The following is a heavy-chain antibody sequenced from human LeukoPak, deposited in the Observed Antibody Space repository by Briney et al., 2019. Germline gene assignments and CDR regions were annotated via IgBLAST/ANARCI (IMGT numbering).Heavy chain of an antibody. D-gene: IGHD6-19*01. V-gene: IGHV3-30*02. CDR2: IWYDGSNK. CDR3: AKDLRLVRVLDY. CDR1: GFTFSSYG. J-gene: IGHJ4*02. Sequence: PGGSLRLSCAASGFTFSSYGMHWVRQAPGKGLEWVAVIWYDGSNKYYADSVKGRFTISRDNSKNTLYLQMNSLRAEDTAVYYCAKDLRLVRVLDYWGQGTLVTVSS.